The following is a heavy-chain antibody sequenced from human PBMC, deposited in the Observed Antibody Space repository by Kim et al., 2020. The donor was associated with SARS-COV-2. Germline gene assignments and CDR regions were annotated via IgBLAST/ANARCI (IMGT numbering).Heavy chain of an antibody. CDR3: ARVPLPDTAEDRDY. CDR1: GYTFTSYA. CDR2: INTNTGNP. Sequence: ASVKVSCKASGYTFTSYAMNWVRQAPGQGLEWMGWINTNTGNPTYAQGFTGRFVFSLDTSVSTAYLQISSLKAEDTAVYYCARVPLPDTAEDRDYWGQGTLVTVSS. V-gene: IGHV7-4-1*02. J-gene: IGHJ4*02. D-gene: IGHD5-18*01.